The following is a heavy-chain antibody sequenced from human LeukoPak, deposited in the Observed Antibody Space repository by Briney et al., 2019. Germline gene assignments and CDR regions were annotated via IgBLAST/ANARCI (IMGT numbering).Heavy chain of an antibody. V-gene: IGHV4-59*01. D-gene: IGHD5-12*01. CDR2: IYDSGRT. CDR1: GDFISNYY. Sequence: SETLSLTCTVSGDFISNYYWSWIRQPPGKGLGWMGYIYDSGRTRYNPSLRSRVTISVDTSKNQFSLKLSFVTAADRAVYYCARGGNGIPFGYWGQGTLVTVSS. CDR3: ARGGNGIPFGY. J-gene: IGHJ4*02.